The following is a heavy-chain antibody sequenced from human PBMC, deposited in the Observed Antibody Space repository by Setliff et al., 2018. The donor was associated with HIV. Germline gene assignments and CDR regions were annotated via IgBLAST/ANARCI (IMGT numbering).Heavy chain of an antibody. V-gene: IGHV1-8*01. CDR1: GYTFTSYA. CDR2: MNPNSGNT. J-gene: IGHJ2*01. Sequence: ASVKVSCKAPGYTFTSYAMNWVRQAPGQGLEWMGWMNPNSGNTGYAQKFQGRVTMTQDMSTDTASMELRSLRSEDTAVYYCATDGAPGLSELAATGYFDLWGRGTLVTVSS. CDR3: ATDGAPGLSELAATGYFDL. D-gene: IGHD6-19*01.